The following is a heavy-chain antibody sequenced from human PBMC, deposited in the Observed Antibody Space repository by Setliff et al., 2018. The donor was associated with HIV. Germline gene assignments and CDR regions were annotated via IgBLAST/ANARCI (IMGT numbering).Heavy chain of an antibody. J-gene: IGHJ6*02. CDR1: GGSISSGGYY. D-gene: IGHD3-10*01. CDR2: IYYSGST. CDR3: ARDRGLLWFGESVRYYYYYGMDV. V-gene: IGHV4-31*03. Sequence: SETLSLTCTVSGGSISSGGYYWSWIRQHQGKGLEWIGYIYYSGSTYYNPSLKSRVTISVDTSKNQFSLKLSSVTAADTAVYYCARDRGLLWFGESVRYYYYYGMDVWGQGTTVTSP.